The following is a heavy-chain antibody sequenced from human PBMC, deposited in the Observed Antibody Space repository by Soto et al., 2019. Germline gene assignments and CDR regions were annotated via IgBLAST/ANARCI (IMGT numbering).Heavy chain of an antibody. J-gene: IGHJ6*03. Sequence: SETLSLICTVSGGSISSYYWSWIRQPPGKGLEWIGYIYYSGSTNYNPSLKSRVTISVDTSKNQFSLKLSSVTAADTAVYYCASSTRSGYDLYYYYYMDVWGKGTTVTVSS. D-gene: IGHD5-12*01. CDR3: ASSTRSGYDLYYYYYMDV. V-gene: IGHV4-59*08. CDR2: IYYSGST. CDR1: GGSISSYY.